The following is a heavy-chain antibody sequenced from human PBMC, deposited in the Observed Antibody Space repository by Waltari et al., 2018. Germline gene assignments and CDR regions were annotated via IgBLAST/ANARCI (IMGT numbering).Heavy chain of an antibody. V-gene: IGHV3-7*04. D-gene: IGHD4-17*01. CDR1: GFSLRNYW. Sequence: DVQLVESGGGLVQPGGSLRLSCVVSGFSLRNYWMAWVRQAPGKGLEWVASIKEDGSQKDYVDSVKGRFTISRDNADNSIYVQMNSLRTEDTAVFYCVRVHSGTDYGDALDIWGQGTMVTVSS. CDR2: IKEDGSQK. J-gene: IGHJ3*02. CDR3: VRVHSGTDYGDALDI.